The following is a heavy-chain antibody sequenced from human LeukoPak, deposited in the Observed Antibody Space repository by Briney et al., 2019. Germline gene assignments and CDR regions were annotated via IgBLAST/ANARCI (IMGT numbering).Heavy chain of an antibody. D-gene: IGHD1-1*01. J-gene: IGHJ3*02. CDR2: IKQDGSEK. Sequence: PGGSLRLSCAASGFTFSNYWMGWVRQAPGKGLEWVANIKQDGSEKYYVDSVKGRFTISRDNTKSSLYLQMNSLRAEDTAVYYCARGLDLSAAPAFDIWGQGTMVTVSS. V-gene: IGHV3-7*03. CDR1: GFTFSNYW. CDR3: ARGLDLSAAPAFDI.